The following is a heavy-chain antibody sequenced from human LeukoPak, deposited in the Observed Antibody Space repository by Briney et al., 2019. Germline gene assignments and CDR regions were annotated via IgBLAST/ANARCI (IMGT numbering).Heavy chain of an antibody. V-gene: IGHV4-59*01. CDR3: ARRNYGGNSGRYWYFDL. J-gene: IGHJ2*01. CDR1: GGSISSYY. Sequence: SETLSLTCIVSGGSISSYYWSWLRQPPGKGLKWSGYTYYSGSTNYNPSLKSRVTISVDTSKNQFSLKLSSVTAADTAVYYCARRNYGGNSGRYWYFDLWGRGTLVTVSS. D-gene: IGHD3-10*01. CDR2: TYYSGST.